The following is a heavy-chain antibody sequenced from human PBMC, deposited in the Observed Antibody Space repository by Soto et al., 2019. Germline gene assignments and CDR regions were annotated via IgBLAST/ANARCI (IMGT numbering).Heavy chain of an antibody. J-gene: IGHJ6*02. D-gene: IGHD3-3*01. Sequence: QVQLVESGGGVVQPGRSLRLSCAASGFTFSSYGMHWVRQAPGKGLEWVAVIWYDGSNKYYADAVKGRFTISRDNYKNTLYLQMTSLRAEDTAVYYCARALASGPIYAYGMDVWGQGTTVTVSS. CDR3: ARALASGPIYAYGMDV. CDR2: IWYDGSNK. CDR1: GFTFSSYG. V-gene: IGHV3-33*01.